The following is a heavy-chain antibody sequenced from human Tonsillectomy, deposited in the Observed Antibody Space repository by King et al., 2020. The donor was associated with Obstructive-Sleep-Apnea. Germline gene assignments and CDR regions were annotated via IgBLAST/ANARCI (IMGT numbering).Heavy chain of an antibody. CDR2: IWYDGSNK. J-gene: IGHJ6*02. D-gene: IGHD3-10*01. V-gene: IGHV3-33*01. CDR1: GFTFSTYG. Sequence: VQLVESGRGVVQPGRSLRLSCAASGFTFSTYGMHWVRQAPGKGLEWVAVIWYDGSNKYYADTVKDRFTISRDNSKNTLYLQMNSLRADDTALYYCARGSGSYRKRGMDVWGQGTTVTVSS. CDR3: ARGSGSYRKRGMDV.